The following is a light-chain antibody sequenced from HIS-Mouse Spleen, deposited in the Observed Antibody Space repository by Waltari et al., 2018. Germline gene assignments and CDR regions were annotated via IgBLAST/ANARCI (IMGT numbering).Light chain of an antibody. J-gene: IGLJ2*01. CDR1: SSNIGSNY. CDR2: RNN. V-gene: IGLV1-47*01. CDR3: YSTDSSGNHRV. Sequence: QSVLTQPPSASGTPGQRVTIPCSGSSSNIGSNYVYWYQQLPGTAPKLLIYRNNQRPSGVPDRFSGSKSGTSASLAISGLRSEDEADYYCYSTDSSGNHRVFGGGTKLTVL.